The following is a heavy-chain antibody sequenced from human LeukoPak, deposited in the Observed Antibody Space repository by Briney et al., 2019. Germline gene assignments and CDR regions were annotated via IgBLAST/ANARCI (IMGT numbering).Heavy chain of an antibody. D-gene: IGHD2-2*01. J-gene: IGHJ4*02. V-gene: IGHV4-61*09. Sequence: SQTLSLTCTVSGDSISSGDYYWSWIRQPAGKGLEWIGEIYHSGSTNYNPSLKSRVTISVDKSKNQFSLKLSSVTAADTAVYYCARACSSTSCLLYWGQGTLVTVSS. CDR2: IYHSGST. CDR1: GDSISSGDYY. CDR3: ARACSSTSCLLY.